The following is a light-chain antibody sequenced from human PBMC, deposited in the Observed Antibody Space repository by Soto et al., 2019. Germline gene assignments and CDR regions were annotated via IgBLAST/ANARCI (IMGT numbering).Light chain of an antibody. J-gene: IGKJ4*01. Sequence: EIVLTQSPATLSLSPGERATLSCRASQSVSSYLAWYQQKPGQAPRLLIYDASNRATGIPARFSGSGSETDFTLTFSSLEPEDFAVYYCQQRSNWPRTFGGGTKVEIK. V-gene: IGKV3-11*01. CDR1: QSVSSY. CDR2: DAS. CDR3: QQRSNWPRT.